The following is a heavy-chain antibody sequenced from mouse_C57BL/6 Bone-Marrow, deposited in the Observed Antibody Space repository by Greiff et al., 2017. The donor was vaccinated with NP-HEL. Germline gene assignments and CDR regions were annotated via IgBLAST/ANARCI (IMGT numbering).Heavy chain of an antibody. Sequence: EVHLVESGAELVRPGASVKLSCTASGFNIKDDYMHWVKQRPEQGLEWIGWIDPENGDTEYASKFQGKATITADTSSNTAYLQLSSLTSEDTAVYYCTVTTVVGSAMDYWGQGTSVTVSS. J-gene: IGHJ4*01. V-gene: IGHV14-4*01. CDR1: GFNIKDDY. CDR2: IDPENGDT. D-gene: IGHD1-1*01. CDR3: TVTTVVGSAMDY.